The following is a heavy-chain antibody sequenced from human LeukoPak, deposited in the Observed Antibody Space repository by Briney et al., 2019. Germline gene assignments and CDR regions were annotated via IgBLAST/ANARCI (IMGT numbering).Heavy chain of an antibody. J-gene: IGHJ6*02. Sequence: SETLPLTCAVYGGSFSGYYWSWIRQPPGKGLEWIGEINHSGSTNYNPSLKSRVTISVDTSKNQFSLKLSSVTAADTAVYYCASYLKNSGSYPYYYYGMDVRGQGTTVTVSS. CDR3: ASYLKNSGSYPYYYYGMDV. CDR2: INHSGST. V-gene: IGHV4-34*01. D-gene: IGHD1-26*01. CDR1: GGSFSGYY.